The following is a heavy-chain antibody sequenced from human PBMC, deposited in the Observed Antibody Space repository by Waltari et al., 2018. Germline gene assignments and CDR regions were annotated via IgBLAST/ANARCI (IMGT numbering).Heavy chain of an antibody. CDR3: ARFISSADY. CDR2: ISYDGSNK. D-gene: IGHD3-3*02. Sequence: QVQLVESGGGVVQPGRSMRLSCSASGFTCSSYAMHWVRQAPGKGLEWVAVISYDGSNKYYADSVKGRFTISRDNSKNTLYLQMNSLRAEDTAVYYCARFISSADYWGQGTLVTVSS. V-gene: IGHV3-30*01. J-gene: IGHJ4*02. CDR1: GFTCSSYA.